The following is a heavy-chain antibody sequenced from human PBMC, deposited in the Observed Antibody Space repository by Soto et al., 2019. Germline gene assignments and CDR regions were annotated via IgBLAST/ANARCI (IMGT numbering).Heavy chain of an antibody. D-gene: IGHD1-7*01. V-gene: IGHV3-23*01. Sequence: HPGGSLRLSCAASGFTFSSYAMSWVRQAPGKGLEWVSAISGSGGSTYYADSVKGRFTISRDNSKNTLYLQMNSLRAEDTAVYYCAKDFDMNPSSSIRRNYNWFDPWGQGTLVTVSS. CDR3: AKDFDMNPSSSIRRNYNWFDP. CDR1: GFTFSSYA. CDR2: ISGSGGST. J-gene: IGHJ5*02.